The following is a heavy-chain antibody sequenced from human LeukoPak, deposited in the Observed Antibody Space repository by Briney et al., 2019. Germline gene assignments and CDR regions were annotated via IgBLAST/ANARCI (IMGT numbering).Heavy chain of an antibody. J-gene: IGHJ4*02. CDR1: GGSITTHY. V-gene: IGHV4-59*08. CDR2: VHYTDSP. CDR3: ARYVVYGSGKYYFDY. D-gene: IGHD3-10*01. Sequence: KPSETLSLTCSVSGGSITTHYWSWIRQPPGKGLEWIGYVHYTDSPNFNPSLKSRVTISVDTSKNQFSLRLSSVTAADTAVYLCARYVVYGSGKYYFDYWGQGSLVTVSS.